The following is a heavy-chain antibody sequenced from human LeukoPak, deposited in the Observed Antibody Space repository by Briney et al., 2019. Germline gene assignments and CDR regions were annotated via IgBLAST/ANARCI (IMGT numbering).Heavy chain of an antibody. Sequence: ASVKVSCKASGYTFTSYYMHWVRQAPGQGLEWMGIINPSGGSTSYAQKFQGRVTMTMDTSTSTVYMELSSLRSEDTAVYYCARDLVAATGDNFNDYWGQGTLVTVSS. V-gene: IGHV1-46*01. CDR3: ARDLVAATGDNFNDY. CDR1: GYTFTSYY. CDR2: INPSGGST. D-gene: IGHD2-15*01. J-gene: IGHJ4*02.